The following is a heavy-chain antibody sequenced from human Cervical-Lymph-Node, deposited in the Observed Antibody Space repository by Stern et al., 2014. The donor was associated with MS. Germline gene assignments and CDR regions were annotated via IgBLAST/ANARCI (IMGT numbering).Heavy chain of an antibody. CDR3: AREATRIVVGIDY. Sequence: QVQLVQSGTKMQKPGASVKVSCKASGYTFTAFFIHWVRQVPGQGLEWMGLRNHNSDDPTYAQNFQDRVTLTRDTSIGTAYLELSRLTSADTAVYYCAREATRIVVGIDYWGQGTQVTVSS. V-gene: IGHV1-2*06. CDR1: GYTFTAFF. CDR2: RNHNSDDP. J-gene: IGHJ4*02. D-gene: IGHD3-22*01.